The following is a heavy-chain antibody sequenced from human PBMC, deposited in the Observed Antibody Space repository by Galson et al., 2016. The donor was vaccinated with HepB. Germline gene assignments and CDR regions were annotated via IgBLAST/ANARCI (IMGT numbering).Heavy chain of an antibody. CDR3: VRQGGYTGNFPLDS. CDR2: IVGVGTTT. CDR1: GFTFNNYA. D-gene: IGHD1-26*01. V-gene: IGHV3-23*01. Sequence: SLRLSCAASGFTFNNYAMNWVRQAPGKGLEWVSGIVGVGTTTFYADFVKGRFTVSRDNSKNKLYLQINSLRAEDTAVYYCVRQGGYTGNFPLDSWGQGTLVTVSS. J-gene: IGHJ4*02.